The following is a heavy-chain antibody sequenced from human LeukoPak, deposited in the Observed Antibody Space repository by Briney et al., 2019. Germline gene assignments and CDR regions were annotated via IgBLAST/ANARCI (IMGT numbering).Heavy chain of an antibody. J-gene: IGHJ5*02. CDR3: IRDFRSADL. CDR2: IYVDGRTT. Sequence: GGSLRLSCVASGFTFSNYSMHWVRQPPGKGLVWDSRIYVDGRTTNYADSVKGRFTISRDNAKNTVYLEMNSLSVEDTATYYCIRDFRSADLWGQGTLVTVTS. V-gene: IGHV3-74*01. CDR1: GFTFSNYS.